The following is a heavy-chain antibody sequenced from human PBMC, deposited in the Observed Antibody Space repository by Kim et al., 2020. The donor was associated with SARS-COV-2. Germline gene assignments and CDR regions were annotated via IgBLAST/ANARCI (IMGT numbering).Heavy chain of an antibody. V-gene: IGHV4-39*01. CDR2: MYYSGST. Sequence: SETLSLTCTVSGGSIRSSSYYWGWIRQPPGKGLEWIGTMYYSGSTFYNPSLKSRVTISVDTTKNQFSLRLSSVTAADTAVYYCARPEPYNDYGPNFYYYYGMDGWGQGNTVTVSS. CDR1: GGSIRSSSYY. D-gene: IGHD4-17*01. CDR3: ARPEPYNDYGPNFYYYYGMDG. J-gene: IGHJ6*02.